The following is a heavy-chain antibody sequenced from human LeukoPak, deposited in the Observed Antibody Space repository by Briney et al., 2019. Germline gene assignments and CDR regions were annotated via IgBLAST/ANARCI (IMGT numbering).Heavy chain of an antibody. Sequence: GGSLRLSCAASGFSFDVHAMTWVRQAPGKGPEWVATIGGPAETFYADSVRGRFTISRDNSRYTLYLQMNRLRAEDSALYYCAKDWTSHNGVYDCLDFRGQGTQVTVSS. D-gene: IGHD3-16*01. V-gene: IGHV3-23*01. CDR1: GFSFDVHA. CDR2: IGGPAET. CDR3: AKDWTSHNGVYDCLDF. J-gene: IGHJ4*02.